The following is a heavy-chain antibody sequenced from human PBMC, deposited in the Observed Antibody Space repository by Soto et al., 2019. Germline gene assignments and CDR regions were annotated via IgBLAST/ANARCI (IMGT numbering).Heavy chain of an antibody. D-gene: IGHD2-2*01. V-gene: IGHV3-30-3*01. CDR2: ISYDGSNK. Sequence: QVQLVESGGGVVQPGRSLRLSCAASGFTFSSYAMHWVRQAPGKGLEWVAVISYDGSNKYYADSVKGRFTISRDNSKNSLYLQMNSLRAEDTAVYYCARSGCSSTSCYFSYYYYGMDVWGQGTTVTVSS. CDR1: GFTFSSYA. CDR3: ARSGCSSTSCYFSYYYYGMDV. J-gene: IGHJ6*02.